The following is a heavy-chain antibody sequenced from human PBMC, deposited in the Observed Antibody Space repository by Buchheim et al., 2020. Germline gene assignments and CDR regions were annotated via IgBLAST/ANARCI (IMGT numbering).Heavy chain of an antibody. CDR1: GFSITSSS. D-gene: IGHD2-8*01. CDR2: IHTDGSSI. CDR3: TREGVRYGMDV. J-gene: IGHJ6*02. V-gene: IGHV3-74*03. Sequence: EVQLVESGGGLVQPGGSLRLSCAASGFSITSSSMFWVRHAPGKGLMLVSQIHTDGSSITYADSVKGRFTMSRDSAKNTLYLQMNSLRDEDTSVYYCTREGVRYGMDVWGQGTT.